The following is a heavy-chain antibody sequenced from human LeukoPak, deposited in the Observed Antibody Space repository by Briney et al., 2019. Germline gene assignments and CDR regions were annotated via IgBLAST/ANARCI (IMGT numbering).Heavy chain of an antibody. J-gene: IGHJ4*02. CDR1: GFSFSGYW. CDR2: ISEDGSER. D-gene: IGHD5-12*01. CDR3: TRDRNARATKEDRYDY. V-gene: IGHV3-7*01. Sequence: GGSLRLSCAVSGFSFSGYWMTWARQAPGKGLEGVANISEDGSERNYVDSVKGRFIISRDNARKSLYLQMNSLRPADTAVYYCTRDRNARATKEDRYDYWGQGTLVTVSS.